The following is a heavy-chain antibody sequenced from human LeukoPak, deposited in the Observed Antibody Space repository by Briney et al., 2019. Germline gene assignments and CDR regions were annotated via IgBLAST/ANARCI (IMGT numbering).Heavy chain of an antibody. CDR2: IYPGDSDT. CDR3: ARQADYYDSSGYGSGMRRGSDYFDY. V-gene: IGHV5-51*01. CDR1: GYSFTSYW. D-gene: IGHD3-22*01. Sequence: RGESLKISCKGSGYSFTSYWIGWVRQMPGKGLEWMGIIYPGDSDTRYSPSFQGQVTISADKSISTAYLQWSSLKASDTAMYYCARQADYYDSSGYGSGMRRGSDYFDYWGQGTLVTVSS. J-gene: IGHJ4*02.